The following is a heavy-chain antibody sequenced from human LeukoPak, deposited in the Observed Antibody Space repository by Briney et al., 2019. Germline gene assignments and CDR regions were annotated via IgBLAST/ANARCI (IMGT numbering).Heavy chain of an antibody. D-gene: IGHD5-18*01. J-gene: IGHJ5*02. V-gene: IGHV4-39*01. CDR1: GGSISSSSYY. Sequence: SETLSLTCTVSGGSISSSSYYWGWIRQPPGKGLEWIGSLYYSGSTCYNPSLKSRATISVDTSKNQFSLKLSSVTAADTAVYYCARHGWEKLWSRGWFDPWGQGTLVTVSS. CDR3: ARHGWEKLWSRGWFDP. CDR2: LYYSGST.